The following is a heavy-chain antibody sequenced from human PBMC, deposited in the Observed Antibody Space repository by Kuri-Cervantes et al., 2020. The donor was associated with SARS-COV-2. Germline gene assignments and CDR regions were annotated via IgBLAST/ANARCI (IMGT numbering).Heavy chain of an antibody. CDR1: GFTFSSYE. D-gene: IGHD3-22*01. Sequence: GESLKISCVGSGFTFSSYETNWVRQAPGKGLEWVSYISTTGSALYYADSVKGRFAISRDNAKNSLYLQMNSLTADDTAVYYCARQGLDSSGYSLGYYWGQGTLVTVSS. CDR3: ARQGLDSSGYSLGYY. V-gene: IGHV3-48*03. CDR2: ISTTGSAL. J-gene: IGHJ4*02.